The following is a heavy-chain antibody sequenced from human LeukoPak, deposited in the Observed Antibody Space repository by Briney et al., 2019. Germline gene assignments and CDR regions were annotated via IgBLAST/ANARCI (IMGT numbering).Heavy chain of an antibody. CDR1: GYTFTSYG. J-gene: IGHJ4*02. CDR3: ARDQASRVADY. CDR2: ISAYNGNT. V-gene: IGHV1-18*01. D-gene: IGHD1-26*01. Sequence: ASVKASCKASGYTFTSYGISWVRQAPGQGLEWMGWISAYNGNTKYAQKLQGRVTMTTDTSTSTAYMELRSLRSDDTAVYYCARDQASRVADYWGQGTLVTVSS.